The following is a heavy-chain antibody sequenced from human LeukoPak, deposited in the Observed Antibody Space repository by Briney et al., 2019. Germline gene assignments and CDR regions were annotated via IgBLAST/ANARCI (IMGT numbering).Heavy chain of an antibody. Sequence: GGSLRLSCAASGFTFSSYGMHWVRQAPGKGLEWVAVISYDGSNKYYADSVKGRFTISRDNSKNTLYLQMNSLRAEDTAVYYCARDLGGAAAETRGGQGTLVTVSS. CDR2: ISYDGSNK. CDR1: GFTFSSYG. V-gene: IGHV3-30*03. CDR3: ARDLGGAAAETR. D-gene: IGHD6-13*01. J-gene: IGHJ4*02.